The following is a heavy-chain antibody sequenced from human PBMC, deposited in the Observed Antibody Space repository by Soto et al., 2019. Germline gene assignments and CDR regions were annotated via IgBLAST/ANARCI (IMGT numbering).Heavy chain of an antibody. CDR1: GGTFSSSA. CDR3: ARDNHRIQIGGNYYCILDV. J-gene: IGHJ6*02. D-gene: IGHD1-1*01. V-gene: IGHV1-69*12. CDR2: VIPLFRTP. Sequence: QVQLVQSGAEMKEPGSSVKVSCKTSGGTFSSSAISWLRQAPGQGLEWMGGVIPLFRTPDYAQKFQGRVTIAADETTSTGYMGMSSMRSEDTAVYYCARDNHRIQIGGNYYCILDVWGQGTTIIVTS.